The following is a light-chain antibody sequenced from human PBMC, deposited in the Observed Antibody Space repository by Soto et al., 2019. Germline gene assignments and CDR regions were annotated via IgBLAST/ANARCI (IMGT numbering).Light chain of an antibody. J-gene: IGKJ1*01. CDR1: QSVSSN. CDR2: RAS. Sequence: EIVMTQSPATLSVSPVERATFSCRASQSVSSNLAWYQQKPGQAPRLLIYRASTRATGIPARFSGSGSGTEFTLTISSLQSEDFAIYYCHQYNNWPRTFGQGTKVDI. CDR3: HQYNNWPRT. V-gene: IGKV3-15*01.